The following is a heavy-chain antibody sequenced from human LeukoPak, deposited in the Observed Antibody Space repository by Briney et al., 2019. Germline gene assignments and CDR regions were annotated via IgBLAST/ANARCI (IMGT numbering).Heavy chain of an antibody. J-gene: IGHJ3*02. CDR3: AKDGVPIVGATDGAFDI. Sequence: PGGSLRLSCAASAFSLSAYNMNWVRQAPGKGLEWVSSISYTGTYIYYADSVKGRFTISRDNAQNSLYLQMNSLRAEDTALYYCAKDGVPIVGATDGAFDIWGQGTMVTVSS. CDR1: AFSLSAYN. V-gene: IGHV3-21*04. CDR2: ISYTGTYI. D-gene: IGHD1-26*01.